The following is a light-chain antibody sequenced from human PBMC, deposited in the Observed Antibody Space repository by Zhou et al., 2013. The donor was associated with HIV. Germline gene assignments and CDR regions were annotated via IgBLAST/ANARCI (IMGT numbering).Light chain of an antibody. Sequence: DIQMTQSRSTLSASVGDTVIITCRASQSISSWLAWYQQKPGRAPKLLIYEASSLQSGLPSRFSDSGSGTEFTLTISGLQPDDFATYYCQQYNSPPWTFGQGTKVEI. V-gene: IGKV1-5*03. CDR2: EAS. CDR1: QSISSW. J-gene: IGKJ1*01. CDR3: QQYNSPPWT.